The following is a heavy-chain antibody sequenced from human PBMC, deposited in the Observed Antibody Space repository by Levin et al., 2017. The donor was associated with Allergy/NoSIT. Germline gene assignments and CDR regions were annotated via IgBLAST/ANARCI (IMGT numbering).Heavy chain of an antibody. D-gene: IGHD3-16*01. CDR2: IYPGDSDT. V-gene: IGHV5-51*01. J-gene: IGHJ3*02. CDR3: AKSRRLALRFDAFDI. CDR1: GYSFTSYW. Sequence: NLGESLKISCKGSGYSFTSYWIGWVRQMPGKGLEWMGIIYPGDSDTRYSPSFQGQVTISADKSISTAYLQWSSLKASDTAMYYCAKSRRLALRFDAFDIWGQGTMVTVSS.